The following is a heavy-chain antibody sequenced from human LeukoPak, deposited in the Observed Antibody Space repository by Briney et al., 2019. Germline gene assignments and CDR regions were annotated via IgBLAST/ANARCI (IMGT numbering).Heavy chain of an antibody. CDR1: GYTFTGYY. Sequence: GASVKVSCKASGYTFTGYYMHWVRQAPGQGLEWMGWINPNSGGTNYAQKFQGRVTMTRDTSISTAYMELSRLRSDDTAVYYCARGGPDDFWSGYLIHYWGQGTLVTVSS. V-gene: IGHV1-2*02. CDR2: INPNSGGT. CDR3: ARGGPDDFWSGYLIHY. D-gene: IGHD3-3*01. J-gene: IGHJ4*02.